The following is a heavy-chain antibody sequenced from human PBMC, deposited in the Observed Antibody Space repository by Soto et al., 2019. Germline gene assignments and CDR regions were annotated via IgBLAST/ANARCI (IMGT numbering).Heavy chain of an antibody. J-gene: IGHJ4*02. CDR2: ISYDGSHA. Sequence: QVQLVDSGGGVVQPGRSLRLSCAPSGFTFTTYGMHWVRRAPGKGLELVAVISYDGSHAYYADSVKGRFTISRDNSKNTLYLQINSLRAEDTAVYYCAKERTYSVASGFDYWGRGTLVTVSS. V-gene: IGHV3-30*18. CDR1: GFTFTTYG. CDR3: AKERTYSVASGFDY. D-gene: IGHD1-26*01.